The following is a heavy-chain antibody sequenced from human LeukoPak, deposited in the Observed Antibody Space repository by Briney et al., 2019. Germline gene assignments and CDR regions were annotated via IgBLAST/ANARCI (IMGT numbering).Heavy chain of an antibody. Sequence: PGGSLRLSCTASGFTFNSYAMHWVRQAPGKGLEWVAKISYDGINEDYADSVKGRFTISRENSKETLFLQMNSLRAEDSAVYYCGAGTTSFDPWGQGTLVTVSS. CDR2: ISYDGINE. CDR3: GAGTTSFDP. J-gene: IGHJ5*02. CDR1: GFTFNSYA. D-gene: IGHD6-19*01. V-gene: IGHV3-30*03.